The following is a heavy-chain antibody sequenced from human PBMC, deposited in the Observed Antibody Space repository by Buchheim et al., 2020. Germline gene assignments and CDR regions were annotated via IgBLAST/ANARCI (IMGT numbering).Heavy chain of an antibody. CDR1: GYSFTSYW. CDR2: IYPGDSDT. D-gene: IGHD2-2*01. CDR3: ARGDCSSTSCHDNQERYYYYYGMDV. J-gene: IGHJ6*02. Sequence: EVQLVQSGAEVKKPGESLKISCKGSGYSFTSYWIGWVRQMPGKGLEWMGIIYPGDSDTRYSPSFQGQVTISADKSISTAYLQWSSLKASDTAMYYCARGDCSSTSCHDNQERYYYYYGMDVWGQGTT. V-gene: IGHV5-51*01.